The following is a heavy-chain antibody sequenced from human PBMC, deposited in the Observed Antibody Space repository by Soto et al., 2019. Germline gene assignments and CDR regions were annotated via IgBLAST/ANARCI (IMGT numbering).Heavy chain of an antibody. D-gene: IGHD6-6*01. CDR3: ASYEYRSSLYGMDV. CDR2: INHSGST. Sequence: KTSETLSLTCAVYGGSFSGYYWSWIRQPPGKGLEWIGEINHSGSTNYNPSLKSRVTISVDTSKNQFSLKLSSVTAADTAVYYCASYEYRSSLYGMDVWGQGTTVTVSS. CDR1: GGSFSGYY. J-gene: IGHJ6*02. V-gene: IGHV4-34*01.